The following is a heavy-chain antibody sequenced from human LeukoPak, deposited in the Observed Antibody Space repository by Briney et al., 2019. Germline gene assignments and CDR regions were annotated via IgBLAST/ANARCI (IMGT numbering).Heavy chain of an antibody. CDR3: ARGRSGYGPFDAFDI. V-gene: IGHV3-48*03. D-gene: IGHD3-22*01. Sequence: PGGSLRLSCAASGFTFSSYEMNWVRQAPGKGLEWVSYISSSGSTIYYADSVKGRFTISRDNAKNSLYLQMNSLRAEDTAVYYCARGRSGYGPFDAFDIWGHGTWVTVSS. J-gene: IGHJ3*02. CDR1: GFTFSSYE. CDR2: ISSSGSTI.